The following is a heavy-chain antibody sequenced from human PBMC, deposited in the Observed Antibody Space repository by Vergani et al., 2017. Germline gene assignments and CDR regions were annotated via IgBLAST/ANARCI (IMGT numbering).Heavy chain of an antibody. D-gene: IGHD2-2*01. J-gene: IGHJ4*02. V-gene: IGHV1-2*02. Sequence: QVQLVQSGAEVKKPGAAVKVSCKASGYYFTDNYLHLVRQAPGQGLEWMGRITPQNGGTQYAEKFKGRVTMSRDTSINTAYMGMTRLRPDDTAIYYCARVIVGCSRTNCFADHWGQGTLVTVSS. CDR3: ARVIVGCSRTNCFADH. CDR1: GYYFTDNY. CDR2: ITPQNGGT.